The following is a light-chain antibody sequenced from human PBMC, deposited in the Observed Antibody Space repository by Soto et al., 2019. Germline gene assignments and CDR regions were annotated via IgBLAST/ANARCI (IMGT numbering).Light chain of an antibody. CDR2: DVS. J-gene: IGLJ1*01. V-gene: IGLV2-18*02. CDR1: SSDVGGYNR. Sequence: LTQPPSVSGSPGQSVTISCTGTSSDVGGYNRVSWYQQPPGKAPKLLIYDVSNRPSGGSTRFSGSKSGNTASLTISGLQAEDEADYYCTSYATGSAYVFGPGTKLTVL. CDR3: TSYATGSAYV.